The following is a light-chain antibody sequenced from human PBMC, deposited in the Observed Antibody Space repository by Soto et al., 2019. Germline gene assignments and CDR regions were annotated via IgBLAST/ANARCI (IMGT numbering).Light chain of an antibody. CDR1: QSISSY. V-gene: IGKV1-39*01. J-gene: IGKJ5*01. CDR3: QQYGNSPPGT. CDR2: AAS. Sequence: DIQMTQSPSSLSASVGDRVTITFRASQSISSYLNWYQQKPGKAPKLLIYAASSLQSGVPSRFSGSGSGADFTLTISRLEPEDFAVYFCQQYGNSPPGTFGQGTRLEIK.